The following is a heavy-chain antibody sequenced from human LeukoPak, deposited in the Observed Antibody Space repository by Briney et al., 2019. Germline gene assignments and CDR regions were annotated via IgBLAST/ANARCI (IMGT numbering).Heavy chain of an antibody. V-gene: IGHV3-21*01. CDR3: ARAEYYYDSSGYPTH. J-gene: IGHJ4*02. Sequence: GGPLRLSCAASGFTFSSYSMNWVRQAPGKGLEWVSSISSSSSYIYYADSVKGRFTISRDNAKNSLYLQMNSLRAEDTAVYYCARAEYYYDSSGYPTHWGQGTLVTVSS. CDR1: GFTFSSYS. D-gene: IGHD3-22*01. CDR2: ISSSSSYI.